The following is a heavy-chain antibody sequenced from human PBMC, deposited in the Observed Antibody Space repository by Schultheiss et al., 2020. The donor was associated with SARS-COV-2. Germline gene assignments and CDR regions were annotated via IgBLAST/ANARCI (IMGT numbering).Heavy chain of an antibody. CDR1: EFTFSSYS. D-gene: IGHD2-2*01. V-gene: IGHV3-21*01. Sequence: GGSLRLSCAASEFTFSSYSMNWVRQAPGKGLEWVSSIIGGSSYIYYADSVKGRFTISRDNAKNSLYLQMNSLRAEDTAVYYCARDVPAAHPYCFDYWGQGTLVTVSS. J-gene: IGHJ4*02. CDR2: IIGGSSYI. CDR3: ARDVPAAHPYCFDY.